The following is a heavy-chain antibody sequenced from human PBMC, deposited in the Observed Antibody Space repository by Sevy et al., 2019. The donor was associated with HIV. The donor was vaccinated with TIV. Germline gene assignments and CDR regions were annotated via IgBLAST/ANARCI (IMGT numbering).Heavy chain of an antibody. Sequence: GGSLRLSCAASGFTFSSYWMSWVRQAPGKGLGWVANIKEDGSEQNYLDSVKGRFTISRDNAKSSLFLEMNTLRAEDTALYYCARAGIFDYWGQGNLVTVSS. J-gene: IGHJ4*02. CDR2: IKEDGSEQ. D-gene: IGHD2-21*01. CDR1: GFTFSSYW. V-gene: IGHV3-7*01. CDR3: ARAGIFDY.